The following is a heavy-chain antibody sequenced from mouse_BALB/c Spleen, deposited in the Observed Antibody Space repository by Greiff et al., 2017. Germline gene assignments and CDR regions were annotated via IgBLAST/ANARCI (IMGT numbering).Heavy chain of an antibody. J-gene: IGHJ4*01. D-gene: IGHD2-14*01. CDR3: ARVRYDEGYAMDY. CDR2: ISSGGSYT. CDR1: GFTFSSYA. V-gene: IGHV5-9-4*01. Sequence: EVQRVESGGGLVKPGGSLKLSCAASGFTFSSYAMSWVRQSPEKRLEWVAEISSGGSYTYYPDTVTGRFTISRDNAKNTLYLEMSSLRSEDTAMYYCARVRYDEGYAMDYWGQGTSVTVSS.